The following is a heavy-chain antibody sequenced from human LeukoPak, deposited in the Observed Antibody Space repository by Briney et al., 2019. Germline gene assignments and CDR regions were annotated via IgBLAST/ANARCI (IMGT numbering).Heavy chain of an antibody. D-gene: IGHD2-15*01. V-gene: IGHV3-7*01. CDR3: AKDGYCSGGSCYSGWYYYYYMDV. J-gene: IGHJ6*03. CDR2: INQDGSGK. CDR1: GFTFSSYW. Sequence: GGSLRLSCAASGFTFSSYWMNWVRQAPGKGLEWVANINQDGSGKYYLDSVKGRFTISRDNAENSVYLQMNSLRAEDTAVYYCAKDGYCSGGSCYSGWYYYYYMDVWGKGTTVTVSS.